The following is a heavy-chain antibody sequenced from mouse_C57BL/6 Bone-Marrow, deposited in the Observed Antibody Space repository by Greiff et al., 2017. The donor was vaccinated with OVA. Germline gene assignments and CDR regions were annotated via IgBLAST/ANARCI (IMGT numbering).Heavy chain of an antibody. CDR3: ARIPYYDGYHPHGYFDV. V-gene: IGHV8-8*01. CDR2: IWWDDDK. D-gene: IGHD2-3*01. Sequence: QVTLKESGPGILQPSQTLSLTCSFSGFSLSTYGMGVGWLRQPSGKGLEWLAHIWWDDDKYYNHAMKNRLTISKDTSKNQVFLKIAKVDTADTATYYCARIPYYDGYHPHGYFDVWGTGTTVTVSS. J-gene: IGHJ1*03. CDR1: GFSLSTYGMG.